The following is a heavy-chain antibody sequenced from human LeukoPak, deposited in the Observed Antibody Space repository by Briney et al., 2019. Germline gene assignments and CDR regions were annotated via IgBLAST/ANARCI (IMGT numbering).Heavy chain of an antibody. J-gene: IGHJ4*02. Sequence: SQTLSLTCTVSGGSISSGGYYWSWIRQHPGKGLEWIGYIYYSGSTNYNPSLKSRVTISVDTSKNQFSLKLSSVTAADTAVYYCARVDYYDSRDFDYWGQGTLVTVSS. V-gene: IGHV4-31*03. CDR3: ARVDYYDSRDFDY. CDR1: GGSISSGGYY. D-gene: IGHD3-22*01. CDR2: IYYSGST.